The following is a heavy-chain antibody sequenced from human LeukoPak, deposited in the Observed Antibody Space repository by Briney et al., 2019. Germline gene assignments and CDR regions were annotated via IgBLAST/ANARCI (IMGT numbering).Heavy chain of an antibody. CDR3: ASGTIVGARGADN. V-gene: IGHV3-23*01. CDR2: ISGGGASGGRT. CDR1: GFTFSSYA. D-gene: IGHD1-26*01. J-gene: IGHJ4*02. Sequence: GGSLRLSCAASGFTFSSYAMSWVRQAPGKGLEWVSAISGGGASGGRTYYADAVKGRFTISRDNSKNTLYLQMNSLRAEDTAVYYCASGTIVGARGADNWGQGTLVTVSS.